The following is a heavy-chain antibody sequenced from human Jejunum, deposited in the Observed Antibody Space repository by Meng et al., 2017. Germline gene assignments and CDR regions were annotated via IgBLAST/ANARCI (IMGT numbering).Heavy chain of an antibody. CDR3: AKATGKTFDY. D-gene: IGHD1-14*01. Sequence: QVQRVESGGGVVQPVRSLRLSCAVSGITFSSYGMHWVRQAPGKGLEWVAVISDDESYKNYADSVKGRFTISRDNSKNILYLQMNSLRTEDTAVFYCAKATGKTFDYWGQGTLVTVSS. CDR1: GITFSSYG. CDR2: ISDDESYK. V-gene: IGHV3-30*18. J-gene: IGHJ4*02.